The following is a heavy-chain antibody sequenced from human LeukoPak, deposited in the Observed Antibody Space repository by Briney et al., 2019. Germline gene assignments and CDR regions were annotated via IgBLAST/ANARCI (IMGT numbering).Heavy chain of an antibody. J-gene: IGHJ4*02. CDR2: IYYSGST. V-gene: IGHV4-39*07. CDR1: GGSISSSSYY. CDR3: ARTLNDDYDSSGYPIDY. D-gene: IGHD3-22*01. Sequence: PSETLSLTYTVSGGSISSSSYYWGWVRQPPGKGLEWIGSIYYSGSTYYNPSLKSRVTISVDTSKNQFSLKLSSVTAADTAVYYCARTLNDDYDSSGYPIDYWGQGTLVTVSS.